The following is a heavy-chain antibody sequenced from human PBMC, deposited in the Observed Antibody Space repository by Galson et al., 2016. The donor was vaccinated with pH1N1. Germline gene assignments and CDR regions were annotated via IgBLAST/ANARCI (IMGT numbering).Heavy chain of an antibody. CDR3: AHSLYGDYVGWFDP. Sequence: PALVKPTQTLTLTCTFSGFSLSTSGVGVGWIRPPPGKALEWLALIYWNDDQRYSPSLKSRLTITKDTSKNQVALTMTNMDPVDTATYYCAHSLYGDYVGWFDPWGQGTLVTVSS. J-gene: IGHJ5*02. CDR2: IYWNDDQ. V-gene: IGHV2-5*01. D-gene: IGHD4-17*01. CDR1: GFSLSTSGVG.